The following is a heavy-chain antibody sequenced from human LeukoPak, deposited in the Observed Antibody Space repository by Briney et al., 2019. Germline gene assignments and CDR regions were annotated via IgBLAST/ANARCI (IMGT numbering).Heavy chain of an antibody. CDR2: ISSSSSYI. Sequence: PGGSLRLSCAASGFTFSSYSMNWLRQAPGKGLEWVSSISSSSSYIYYADSVKGRFTISRDKAKNSLYLQMNSLRAEDTAVYYCAGERITLVRGVLGRNVAIPNWFDPWGQGTLVTVSS. D-gene: IGHD3-10*01. J-gene: IGHJ5*02. V-gene: IGHV3-21*01. CDR1: GFTFSSYS. CDR3: AGERITLVRGVLGRNVAIPNWFDP.